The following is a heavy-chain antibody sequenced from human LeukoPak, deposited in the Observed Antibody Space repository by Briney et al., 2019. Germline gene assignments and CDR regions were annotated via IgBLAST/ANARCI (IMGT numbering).Heavy chain of an antibody. D-gene: IGHD3-22*01. CDR2: IYHSGST. J-gene: IGHJ4*02. CDR3: ARGANYYDSNGYYSPNFDY. Sequence: PSETLSLTCTVSGGSISSSSYYWGWIRQPPGKGLEWIGSIYHSGSTYYNPSLKSRVTISVDTSENQFSLKLSSVTAADTAVYYCARGANYYDSNGYYSPNFDYWGQGTLVTVSS. CDR1: GGSISSSSYY. V-gene: IGHV4-39*07.